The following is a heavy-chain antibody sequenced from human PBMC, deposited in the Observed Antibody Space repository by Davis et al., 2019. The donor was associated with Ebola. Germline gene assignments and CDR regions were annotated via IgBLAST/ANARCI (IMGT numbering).Heavy chain of an antibody. Sequence: LSRAASGFTFSDYYMCWIRQAPGKGLEWVSYISSSGSTIYYADSVKGRFTISRDNAKNSLYLQMNSLRAEDTAVYYCARDLSTLLGRCGVAVNWFDPWGQGTLVTVSS. V-gene: IGHV3-11*04. CDR3: ARDLSTLLGRCGVAVNWFDP. D-gene: IGHD3-3*01. CDR1: GFTFSDYY. J-gene: IGHJ5*02. CDR2: ISSSGSTI.